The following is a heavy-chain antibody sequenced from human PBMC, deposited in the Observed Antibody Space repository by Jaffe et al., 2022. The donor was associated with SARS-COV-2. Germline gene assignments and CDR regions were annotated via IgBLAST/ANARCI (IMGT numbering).Heavy chain of an antibody. Sequence: EVQLVESGGGLVKPGGSLRLSCAASGFTFSSYSMNWVRQAPGKGLEWVSSISSSSSYIYYADSVKGRFTISRDNAKNSLYLQMNSLRAEDTAVYYCARDEGRGYDILTGYYPRGPYAFDIWGQGTMVTVSS. J-gene: IGHJ3*02. CDR1: GFTFSSYS. D-gene: IGHD3-9*01. CDR3: ARDEGRGYDILTGYYPRGPYAFDI. V-gene: IGHV3-21*01. CDR2: ISSSSSYI.